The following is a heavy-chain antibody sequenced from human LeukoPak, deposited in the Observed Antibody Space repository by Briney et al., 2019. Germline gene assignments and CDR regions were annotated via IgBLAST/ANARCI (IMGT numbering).Heavy chain of an antibody. CDR2: IYYSGST. Sequence: SETLSLTCAVSGGSISSYYWSWLRQPPGKGLEWIGYIYYSGSTNYNPSLKSRVTISVDTSKNQFSLKLSSVTAADTAVYYFAKGGGYSSGWEYYFDYWGQGTLVTVSS. CDR1: GGSISSYY. D-gene: IGHD6-19*01. V-gene: IGHV4-59*01. J-gene: IGHJ4*02. CDR3: AKGGGYSSGWEYYFDY.